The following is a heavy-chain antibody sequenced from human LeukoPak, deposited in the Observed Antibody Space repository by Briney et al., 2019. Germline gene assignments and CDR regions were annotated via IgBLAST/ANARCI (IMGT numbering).Heavy chain of an antibody. V-gene: IGHV4-59*01. D-gene: IGHD1-1*01. CDR2: VFDSGST. CDR1: GASFSTNY. Sequence: SETLSLTCSVSGASFSTNYWSWIRQPPGRGLEWIGYVFDSGSTNYNPSLKSRVTISVDTSTKQFSLRLSSVTTADTAVYYCARLYQQSKWKYYYYYMDVWGKGTAVTVSS. CDR3: ARLYQQSKWKYYYYYMDV. J-gene: IGHJ6*03.